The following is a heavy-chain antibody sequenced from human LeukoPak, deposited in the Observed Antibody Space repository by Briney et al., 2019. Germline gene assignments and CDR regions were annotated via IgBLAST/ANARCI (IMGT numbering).Heavy chain of an antibody. D-gene: IGHD1-26*01. CDR3: AKEWKYSATWYQYYFDS. CDR1: GFTFHNYA. Sequence: GGSLRLSCAASGFTFHNYATSWVRQAPGKGLEWLSAISSGGDRTYYADSVKGRFTISRDNSQNTLYLQMTSLRAEDTAVYYCAKEWKYSATWYQYYFDSWGQGTLVTVSS. J-gene: IGHJ4*02. V-gene: IGHV3-23*01. CDR2: ISSGGDRT.